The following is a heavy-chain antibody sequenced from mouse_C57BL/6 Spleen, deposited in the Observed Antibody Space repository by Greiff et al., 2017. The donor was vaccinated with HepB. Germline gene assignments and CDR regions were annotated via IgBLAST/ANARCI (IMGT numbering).Heavy chain of an antibody. Sequence: EVQLVESGGGLVKPGGSLKLSCAASGFTFSSYAMSWVRQTPEKRLEWVATISDGGSYTYYPDNVKGRFTISRDNAKNNLYLQMSHLKSEDTAMYYCARDDYDGYFDVWGTGTTVTVSS. D-gene: IGHD2-4*01. CDR2: ISDGGSYT. J-gene: IGHJ1*03. CDR3: ARDDYDGYFDV. V-gene: IGHV5-4*01. CDR1: GFTFSSYA.